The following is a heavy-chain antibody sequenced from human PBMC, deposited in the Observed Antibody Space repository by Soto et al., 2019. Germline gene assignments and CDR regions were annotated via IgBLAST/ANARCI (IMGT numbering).Heavy chain of an antibody. V-gene: IGHV4-59*01. CDR2: IYYSGST. CDR3: ARGEGSSSPYYYYYYMDV. D-gene: IGHD6-6*01. Sequence: SETLSLTCTVSGGSISSYYWSWIRQPPWKGLEWVGYIYYSGSTNYNPSLKSRVTISVDTSKNQFSLKLSSVTAADTAVYYCARGEGSSSPYYYYYYMDVWGKGTTVTVSS. CDR1: GGSISSYY. J-gene: IGHJ6*03.